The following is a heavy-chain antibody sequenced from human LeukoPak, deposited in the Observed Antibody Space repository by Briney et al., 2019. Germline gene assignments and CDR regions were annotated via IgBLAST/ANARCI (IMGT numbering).Heavy chain of an antibody. D-gene: IGHD2-2*01. CDR1: GGSISSYY. Sequence: PSETLSLTCTVSGGSISSYYWSWIRQPPGKGLEWIGYIYYTGSTNYNPSLRGRVTISVDTSKNQFSLKLRSVTAADTAVYYCARREAQPMWGQGTMVTVSS. V-gene: IGHV4-59*08. CDR2: IYYTGST. J-gene: IGHJ3*02. CDR3: ARREAQPM.